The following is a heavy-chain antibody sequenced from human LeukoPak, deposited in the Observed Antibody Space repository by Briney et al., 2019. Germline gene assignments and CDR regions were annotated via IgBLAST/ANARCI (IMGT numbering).Heavy chain of an antibody. Sequence: ERSLRLSCAASGFTFSSYSMNWVRQAPGKGLEWISSISSSSYIYYADSVTGRFTISRDNAKNSLYLQMNSLRAEDTAVYYCARDFSPPDYWGQGTLVTVSS. D-gene: IGHD2/OR15-2a*01. J-gene: IGHJ4*02. V-gene: IGHV3-21*01. CDR1: GFTFSSYS. CDR3: ARDFSPPDY. CDR2: ISSSSYI.